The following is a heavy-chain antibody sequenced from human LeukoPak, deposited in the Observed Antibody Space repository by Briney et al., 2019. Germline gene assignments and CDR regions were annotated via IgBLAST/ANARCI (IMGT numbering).Heavy chain of an antibody. CDR3: AKQQPGERYYFDY. D-gene: IGHD3-16*01. J-gene: IGHJ4*02. CDR2: LGDRGDT. CDR1: GFTFSSSA. Sequence: PGGTLRLSCEASGFTFSSSAMGWVRQAPGKGLEWVSTLGDRGDTHYADSVKGRFTISRDSSKNTLYLRMNSLRAEDTAVYFCAKQQPGERYYFDYWGQGTLVTVSS. V-gene: IGHV3-23*01.